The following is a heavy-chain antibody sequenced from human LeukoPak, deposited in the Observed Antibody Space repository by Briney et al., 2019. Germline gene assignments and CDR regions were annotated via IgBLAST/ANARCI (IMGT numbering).Heavy chain of an antibody. D-gene: IGHD4-17*01. Sequence: GGSLRLSCAASGFTFSRYSMNWVRQAPGQGLEWVSSISNSSSYIYYTDSVKSRYTISRDNAKNALYLQMNSLGAEDTAVYYGARKGIYGDYVYDFDYWGQGTLVTVSS. J-gene: IGHJ4*02. CDR2: ISNSSSYI. CDR3: ARKGIYGDYVYDFDY. V-gene: IGHV3-21*01. CDR1: GFTFSRYS.